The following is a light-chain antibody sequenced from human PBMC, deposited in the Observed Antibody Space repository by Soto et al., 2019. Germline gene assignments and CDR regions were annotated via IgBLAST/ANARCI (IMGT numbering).Light chain of an antibody. J-gene: IGKJ3*01. CDR2: GAS. V-gene: IGKV1-33*01. CDR3: QHYHSVPFT. CDR1: QDIKKY. Sequence: DIQMTQSPSSLSASVGDRVTITCQASQDIKKYLNWYQQKPGKAPKLLISGASSLETGVPSRFSGSGSGIHFTFTISSLQPQDIATYYCQHYHSVPFTFGPETKVDIK.